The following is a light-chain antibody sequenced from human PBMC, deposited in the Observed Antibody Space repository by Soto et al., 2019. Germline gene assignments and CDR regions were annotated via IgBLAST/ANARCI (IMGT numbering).Light chain of an antibody. CDR2: DAS. CDR3: QQRYNWPNT. V-gene: IGKV3-11*01. Sequence: EIVLTQSPATLSLSLGERATLSCRASQSVGTYLAWYQHNPGQAPRLLIYDASNRATGIPARFSGSGSGTDFTLTISSPEPEDFAVYYCQQRYNWPNTFGQGTKLEIK. J-gene: IGKJ2*01. CDR1: QSVGTY.